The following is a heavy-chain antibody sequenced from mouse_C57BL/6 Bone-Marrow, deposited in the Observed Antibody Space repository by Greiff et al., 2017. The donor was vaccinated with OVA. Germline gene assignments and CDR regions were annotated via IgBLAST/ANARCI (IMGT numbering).Heavy chain of an antibody. D-gene: IGHD1-1*01. CDR1: GYSITSGYY. J-gene: IGHJ2*01. CDR3: ARATDYYGSSYFYFDY. CDR2: ISYDGSN. Sequence: EVQLQESGPGLVKPSQSLSLTCSVTGYSITSGYYWNWIRQFPGNKLEWMGYISYDGSNNYNPSLKNRISITRDTSKNQFFLKLNSVTTEDTATYYCARATDYYGSSYFYFDYWGQGTTLTVSS. V-gene: IGHV3-6*01.